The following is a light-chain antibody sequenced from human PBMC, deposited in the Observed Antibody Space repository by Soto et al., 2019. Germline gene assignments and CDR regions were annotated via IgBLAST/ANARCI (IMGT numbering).Light chain of an antibody. J-gene: IGKJ1*01. V-gene: IGKV3D-20*02. CDR3: QQSFSFVWT. CDR2: DAS. CDR1: QSVSSSS. Sequence: EIVLTQSPGTLSLSPGDRVTLSCRASQSVSSSSLAWYQQKPGQVPRLLIYDASNRATGIPDRFSGSGSGTDFTLAISSLQAEDSATYYCQQSFSFVWTFGQGTKVDIK.